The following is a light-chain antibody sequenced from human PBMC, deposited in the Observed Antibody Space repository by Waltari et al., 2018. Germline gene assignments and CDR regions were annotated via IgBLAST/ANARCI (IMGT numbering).Light chain of an antibody. CDR3: QQYNNWPPLT. J-gene: IGKJ4*01. CDR1: TSVSSH. CDR2: GAS. Sequence: EIVMTQSPATLSVSPGERATLSCRASTSVSSHLAWYQQKPGQAPRLLIYGASTRATGIPARFSGSGSGTEFTLTISSLQSEDFAVYYCQQYNNWPPLTFGGGTK. V-gene: IGKV3-15*01.